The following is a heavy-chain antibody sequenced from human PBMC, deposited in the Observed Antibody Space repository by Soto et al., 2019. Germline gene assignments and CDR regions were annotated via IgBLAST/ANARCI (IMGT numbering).Heavy chain of an antibody. J-gene: IGHJ6*02. CDR2: IIPIFGTA. D-gene: IGHD5-18*01. V-gene: IGHV1-69*01. CDR3: ARQTLDTAMVTRYYYGMDV. Sequence: QVQLVQSGAEVKKPGSSVKVSCKASGGTFSSYAISWVRQAPGQRLEWMGGIIPIFGTANYAQKFQGRVTITADESTSTAYMELSSLRSEDTAVYYCARQTLDTAMVTRYYYGMDVWGQGTTVTVSS. CDR1: GGTFSSYA.